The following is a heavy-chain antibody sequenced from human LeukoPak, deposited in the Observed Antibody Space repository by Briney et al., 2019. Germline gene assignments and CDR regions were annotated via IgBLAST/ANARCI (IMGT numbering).Heavy chain of an antibody. V-gene: IGHV3-74*01. CDR3: AGSDSGDVDY. J-gene: IGHJ4*02. Sequence: GGSLRLSCAASGFSFSNYWMHWVRQTPGKGLVWVSRINTDGTSTSYADSVKGRFTISRDNAKNTLYLQVNSLRAEDTALYFCAGSDSGDVDYWGQGTLVTVSS. D-gene: IGHD3-10*01. CDR1: GFSFSNYW. CDR2: INTDGTST.